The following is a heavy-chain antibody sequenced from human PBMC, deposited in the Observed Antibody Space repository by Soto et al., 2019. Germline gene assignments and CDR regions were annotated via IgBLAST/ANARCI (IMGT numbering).Heavy chain of an antibody. CDR1: GFTFSSYK. J-gene: IGHJ6*02. CDR3: ARDQVGMDV. V-gene: IGHV3-21*01. Sequence: LRLSCAGSGFTFSSYKINWVRQAPGKGLEWVSSIGSSDIYTYYADSLKGRLIISRDNANNSVYLQIDSLRAEDTAVYYCARDQVGMDVWGQGTPVTVSS. CDR2: IGSSDIYT.